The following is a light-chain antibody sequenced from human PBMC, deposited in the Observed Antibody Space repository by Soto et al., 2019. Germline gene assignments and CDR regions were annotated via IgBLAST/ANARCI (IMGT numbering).Light chain of an antibody. CDR1: QSVSSY. Sequence: EIVLTQSPATLSLSPGERATLSCRASQSVSSYLAWYQQKPGQAPRLLIYDASNSATGIPARFSGSGSGTDFTLTISSLEPEDFAVYYCQQRSNSPPDGTFGQGTKVEIK. CDR2: DAS. V-gene: IGKV3-11*01. J-gene: IGKJ1*01. CDR3: QQRSNSPPDGT.